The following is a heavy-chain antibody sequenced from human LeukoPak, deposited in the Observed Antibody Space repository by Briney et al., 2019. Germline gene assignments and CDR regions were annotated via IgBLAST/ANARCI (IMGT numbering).Heavy chain of an antibody. D-gene: IGHD3-10*01. CDR2: IYYSGST. CDR1: GGYISRSSSY. V-gene: IGHV4-39*01. J-gene: IGHJ4*02. Sequence: SETLSLTCTVSGGYISRSSSYWGWIRQPPGRELEWIVSIYYSGSTYYNPSLKSRVTTSVDTSKNQFSLKLSSVTAADTAVYYCATGDKVDYWGQGTLVTVSS. CDR3: ATGDKVDY.